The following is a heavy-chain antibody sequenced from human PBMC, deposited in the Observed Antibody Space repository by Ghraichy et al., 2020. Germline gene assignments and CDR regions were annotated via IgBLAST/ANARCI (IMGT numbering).Heavy chain of an antibody. CDR2: IIPIFGTA. CDR3: ARDQFGPDYYYGMDV. Sequence: SVKVSCKASGGTFSSYAISWVRQAPGQGLEWMGGIIPIFGTANYAQKFQGRVTITADESTSTAYMELSSLRSEDTAVYYCARDQFGPDYYYGMDVWGQGTTVTVSS. D-gene: IGHD3/OR15-3a*01. V-gene: IGHV1-69*13. CDR1: GGTFSSYA. J-gene: IGHJ6*02.